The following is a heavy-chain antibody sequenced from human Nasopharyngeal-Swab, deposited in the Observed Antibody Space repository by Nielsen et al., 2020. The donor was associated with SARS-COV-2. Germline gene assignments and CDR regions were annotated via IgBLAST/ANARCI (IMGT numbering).Heavy chain of an antibody. Sequence: GESLKISCAASGFTFSSYGMHWVRQAPGKGLEWVAVIWYDGSNKYYADSVKGRFTISGDNSKNTLYLQMNSLRAEDTAVYYCARAPREGNAFDIWGQGTMVTVSS. V-gene: IGHV3-33*01. CDR2: IWYDGSNK. CDR1: GFTFSSYG. CDR3: ARAPREGNAFDI. J-gene: IGHJ3*02. D-gene: IGHD1-26*01.